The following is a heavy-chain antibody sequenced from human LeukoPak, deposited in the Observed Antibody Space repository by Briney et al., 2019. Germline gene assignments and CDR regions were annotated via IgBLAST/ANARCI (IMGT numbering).Heavy chain of an antibody. CDR2: IIPIFGTA. D-gene: IGHD6-13*01. J-gene: IGHJ4*02. CDR3: ARGGQQLVRRTIDY. Sequence: ASVKVSCKASGGIFSSYAISWVRQAPGQGLEWMGGIIPIFGTANYAQKFQGRVTITADESTSTAYMELSSLRSEDTAVYYCARGGQQLVRRTIDYWGQGTLVTVSS. CDR1: GGIFSSYA. V-gene: IGHV1-69*13.